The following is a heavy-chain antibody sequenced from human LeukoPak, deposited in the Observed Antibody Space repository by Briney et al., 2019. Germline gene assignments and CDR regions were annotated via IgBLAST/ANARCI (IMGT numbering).Heavy chain of an antibody. CDR2: FGTRSTSI. V-gene: IGHV3-21*01. J-gene: IGHJ3*02. D-gene: IGHD2-8*01. CDR1: GFTFSAYS. Sequence: PGGSLRLSCAASGFTFSAYSMNWVRQAPGKGLEWVSSFGTRSTSIYYADSVKGRFAISRDNARNSLFLQMNSLRAEDTAVYYCAREYDEAFDIWGQGTMVTVSS. CDR3: AREYDEAFDI.